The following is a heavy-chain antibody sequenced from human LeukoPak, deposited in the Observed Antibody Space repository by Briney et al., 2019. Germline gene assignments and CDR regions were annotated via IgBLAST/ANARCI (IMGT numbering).Heavy chain of an antibody. V-gene: IGHV3-30*02. Sequence: GGSLRLSCVASGFTFSSYGMHWVRQAPGKGLEWVSVIWYDGRSKYYSDSVRGRFTISRDDSMNTVFLQMDSLRAEDTAVYYCAKSGYGAYARGGFDPWGKGTLVTVSS. J-gene: IGHJ5*02. D-gene: IGHD5-12*01. CDR1: GFTFSSYG. CDR3: AKSGYGAYARGGFDP. CDR2: IWYDGRSK.